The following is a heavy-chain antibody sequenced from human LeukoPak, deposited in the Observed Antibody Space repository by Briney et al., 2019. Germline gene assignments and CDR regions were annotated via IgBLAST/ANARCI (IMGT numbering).Heavy chain of an antibody. J-gene: IGHJ4*02. CDR2: INTNTGNP. CDR1: GYPFSSHG. CDR3: AREMSDDSSGNDDY. D-gene: IGHD3-22*01. Sequence: ASVKVSCKASGYPFSSHGITWVRQAPGRGLEWMGWINTNTGNPTYAQGFTGRFVFSLDTSVSTAYLQISSLKAEDTAVYYCAREMSDDSSGNDDYWGQGTLVTVSS. V-gene: IGHV7-4-1*02.